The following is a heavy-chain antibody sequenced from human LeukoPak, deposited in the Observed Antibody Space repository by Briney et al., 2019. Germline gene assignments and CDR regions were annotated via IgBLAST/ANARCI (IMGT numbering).Heavy chain of an antibody. J-gene: IGHJ4*02. D-gene: IGHD5-24*01. CDR1: GFTFSSYE. V-gene: IGHV3-48*03. CDR3: ARDDGYNYLDY. Sequence: GGSLRLSCAASGFTFSSYEMNWVRQAPGKGLEWVSYISSSGSTIYYADSVKGRFTISRDNAKNSLYLQMYSLRAEDTAVYYCARDDGYNYLDYWGQGTLVTVSS. CDR2: ISSSGSTI.